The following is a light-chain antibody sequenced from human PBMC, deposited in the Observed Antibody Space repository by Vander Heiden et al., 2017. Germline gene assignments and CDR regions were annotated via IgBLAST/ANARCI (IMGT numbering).Light chain of an antibody. J-gene: IGLJ2*01. CDR2: EDS. CDR3: QAWDSSPHVV. V-gene: IGLV3-1*01. Sequence: SYEVTQPPSMSVSPGQTASIPCSGDKLGNKFVCWYQQKPGQSPIAVINEDSKRPSGIPERFSGSHSGNTATLTISGTQAVDEADYYCQAWDSSPHVVFGGGTKLTVL. CDR1: KLGNKF.